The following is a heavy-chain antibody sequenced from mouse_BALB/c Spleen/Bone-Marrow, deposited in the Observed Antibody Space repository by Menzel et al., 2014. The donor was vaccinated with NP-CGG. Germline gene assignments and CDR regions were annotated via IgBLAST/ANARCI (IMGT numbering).Heavy chain of an antibody. CDR2: TSSGGGST. V-gene: IGHV5-12-1*01. D-gene: IGHD1-2*01. Sequence: EVQRVESGGGLVKPGGSLKLSCAASGFGFSSSDMSWVRQTPEKRLEWVAYTSSGGGSTYYPDTVKGRFTISRDNAKNTLYLQMSSLKSEDTAMYYCATHYYGRFDYWGQGTTLTVSS. J-gene: IGHJ2*01. CDR1: GFGFSSSD. CDR3: ATHYYGRFDY.